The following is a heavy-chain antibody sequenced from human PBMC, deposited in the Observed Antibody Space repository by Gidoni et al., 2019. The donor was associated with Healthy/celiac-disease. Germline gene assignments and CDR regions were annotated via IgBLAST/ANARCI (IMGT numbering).Heavy chain of an antibody. CDR1: GYTLTSYG. CDR3: ARDHCSGGSCDNWFDP. CDR2: ISAYNCNT. D-gene: IGHD2-15*01. J-gene: IGHJ5*02. Sequence: QVQLVQSGAEVKKPGASVKVSCKASGYTLTSYGISWVRQAPGQGLEWMGWISAYNCNTNYAQKLQGRVTMTTDTATSTAYMELRSLRSDDTAVYYCARDHCSGGSCDNWFDPWGQGTLVTVSS. V-gene: IGHV1-18*04.